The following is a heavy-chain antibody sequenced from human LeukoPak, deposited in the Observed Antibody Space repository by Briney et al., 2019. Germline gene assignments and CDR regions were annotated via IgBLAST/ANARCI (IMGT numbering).Heavy chain of an antibody. CDR1: GFIFSDYY. CDR3: AREPYYDSSGYCLDY. D-gene: IGHD3-22*01. Sequence: PGGSLRLSCAASGFIFSDYYMSWIRQAPGKGLEWVSYISSGGSSIYYADSVKGRFTISRDNAKNSLYLQMNSLRAEDTAVYYCAREPYYDSSGYCLDYWGQGTLVTVSS. CDR2: ISSGGSSI. V-gene: IGHV3-11*01. J-gene: IGHJ4*02.